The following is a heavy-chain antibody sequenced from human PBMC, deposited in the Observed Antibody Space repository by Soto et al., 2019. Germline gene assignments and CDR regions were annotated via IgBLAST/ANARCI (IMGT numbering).Heavy chain of an antibody. V-gene: IGHV3-21*01. CDR1: GFTFSSYS. CDR3: ARGLIAAAGNNWFDP. J-gene: IGHJ5*02. CDR2: ISSSSSYI. Sequence: PGGSLRLSCAASGFTFSSYSMNWVRQAPGKGLEWLSSISSSSSYIYYADSVKGRFTISRDNAKNSLYLQMNSLRAEDTAVYYCARGLIAAAGNNWFDPWGQGTLVTVSS. D-gene: IGHD6-13*01.